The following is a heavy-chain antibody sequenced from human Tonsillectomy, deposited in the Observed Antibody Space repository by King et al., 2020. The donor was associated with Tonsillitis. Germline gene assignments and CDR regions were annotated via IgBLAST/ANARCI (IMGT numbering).Heavy chain of an antibody. CDR2: INSDGSTT. J-gene: IGHJ4*02. D-gene: IGHD5-24*01. Sequence: VQLVESGGGLVQPGGSLRLSCAASGFTFSSYWMHWVRQAPGKGLVWVSRINSDGSTTSYAYAVKGRFTISRDNAKITLYLQMNSLRAEDMAVYYWARETEMACYYFDYWRQGTLVTVSS. V-gene: IGHV3-74*01. CDR3: ARETEMACYYFDY. CDR1: GFTFSSYW.